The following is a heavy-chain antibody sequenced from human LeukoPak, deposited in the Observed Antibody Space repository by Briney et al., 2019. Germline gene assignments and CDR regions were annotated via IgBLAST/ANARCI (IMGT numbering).Heavy chain of an antibody. D-gene: IGHD1-26*01. Sequence: GGSLRLSCAASGFTLSSYWMHWVRQAPGEGLLWVSRINGDGSSTYYADSVKGRFTISRDNAKNTLYLQMNSLRAEDTAVYYCARAPESGRNGMDVWGQGTTVTVS. CDR3: ARAPESGRNGMDV. CDR1: GFTLSSYW. J-gene: IGHJ6*02. CDR2: INGDGSST. V-gene: IGHV3-74*01.